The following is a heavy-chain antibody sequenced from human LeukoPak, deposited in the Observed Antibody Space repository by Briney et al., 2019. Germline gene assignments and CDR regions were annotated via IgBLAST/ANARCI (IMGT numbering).Heavy chain of an antibody. CDR2: INHSGST. CDR1: GGSFSGYY. D-gene: IGHD5-12*01. V-gene: IGHV4-34*01. Sequence: SETLSLTCAVYGGSFSGYYWSWIRQPPGKGLEWIGEINHSGSTNYNPSLKSRVTISVDTSKNQFSLKLSSVTAADTAVYYCASSRGGDGYTIDYWGQGTLVTVSS. CDR3: ASSRGGDGYTIDY. J-gene: IGHJ4*02.